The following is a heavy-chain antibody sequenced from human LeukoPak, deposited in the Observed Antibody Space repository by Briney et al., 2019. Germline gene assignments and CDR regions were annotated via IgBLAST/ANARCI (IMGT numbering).Heavy chain of an antibody. CDR3: ARDLFGSGSFYGS. CDR2: ITSSSAYI. CDR1: GFTFSTYS. V-gene: IGHV3-21*06. D-gene: IGHD3-10*01. J-gene: IGHJ5*02. Sequence: GGSLRLSCAASGFTFSTYSMNWVRQAPGKGLEWVSTITSSSAYIYYADSVKGRFTISRGNAKNSLYLQMNSLRAEDTAVYYCARDLFGSGSFYGSWGQGTLVTVSS.